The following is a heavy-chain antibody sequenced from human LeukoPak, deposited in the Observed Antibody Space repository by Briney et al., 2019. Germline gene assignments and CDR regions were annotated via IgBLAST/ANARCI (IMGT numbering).Heavy chain of an antibody. CDR2: ISGSGGST. CDR1: GFTFSSYA. D-gene: IGHD2-15*01. V-gene: IGHV3-23*01. Sequence: SGGSLRLSCAASGFTFSSYAMSWVRQAPGKGLEWVSAISGSGGSTYYADSVKGRFTISRDNAKNSLYLQMNSLRAEDTAVYYCARDPGYCSGGSCQYYYYYYMDVWGKGTTVTVSS. J-gene: IGHJ6*03. CDR3: ARDPGYCSGGSCQYYYYYYMDV.